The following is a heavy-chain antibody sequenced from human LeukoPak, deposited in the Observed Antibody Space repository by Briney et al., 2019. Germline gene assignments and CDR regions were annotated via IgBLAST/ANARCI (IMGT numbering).Heavy chain of an antibody. D-gene: IGHD6-19*01. Sequence: AGGSLRLSCAVSGFTFSDTAMHWVRQAPGKGLEWVAVISYDGSNKYYADSVKGRFTISRDNSKNTLYLQMNSLRAEDTAVYYCARDHSSGWYEDYFDYWGQGTLVTVSS. CDR2: ISYDGSNK. CDR3: ARDHSSGWYEDYFDY. CDR1: GFTFSDTA. V-gene: IGHV3-30-3*01. J-gene: IGHJ4*02.